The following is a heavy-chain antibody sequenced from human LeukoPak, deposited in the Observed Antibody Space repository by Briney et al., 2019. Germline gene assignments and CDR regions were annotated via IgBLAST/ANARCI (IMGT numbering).Heavy chain of an antibody. CDR2: VYSGGRT. CDR1: GFTVDDTY. Sequence: PGGSLRLSCAASGFTVDDTYMSWVRQAPGKGLEWVSVVYSGGRTFYADSAKGRFTISRDNSKNTVYLQMNSLRADDTAVYYCARQAAAGPDYWGQGTLVTVSS. D-gene: IGHD6-13*01. J-gene: IGHJ4*02. CDR3: ARQAAAGPDY. V-gene: IGHV3-66*02.